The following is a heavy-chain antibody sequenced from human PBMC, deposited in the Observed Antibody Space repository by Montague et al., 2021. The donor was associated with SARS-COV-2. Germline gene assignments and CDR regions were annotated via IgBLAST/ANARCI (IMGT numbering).Heavy chain of an antibody. V-gene: IGHV4-39*01. J-gene: IGHJ4*02. CDR1: GGSISATDCY. CDR3: ATLTQSNGDF. CDR2: INYIGTT. Sequence: SETLSLTCTVSGGSISATDCYWAWIRQPPGKGLEWVGSINYIGTTAYNPSLRSRVTLSVDTSKNQFSLRLDSVTAADTAIYYCATLTQSNGDFWGQGALVTVS. D-gene: IGHD4/OR15-4a*01.